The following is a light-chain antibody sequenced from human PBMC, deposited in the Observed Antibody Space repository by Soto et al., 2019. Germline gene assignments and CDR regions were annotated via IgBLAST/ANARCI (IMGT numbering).Light chain of an antibody. CDR3: CSYAGSSTFPV. Sequence: QSALTQPASVSGSPGQSITISCTGTSSDVGSYNLVSWYQQHPGKAPKLMIYEVSKRPSGVSNRFSGSKSDNTASLTISGLQAEDEADYYCCSYAGSSTFPVFGGGTQLTVL. J-gene: IGLJ2*01. V-gene: IGLV2-23*02. CDR2: EVS. CDR1: SSDVGSYNL.